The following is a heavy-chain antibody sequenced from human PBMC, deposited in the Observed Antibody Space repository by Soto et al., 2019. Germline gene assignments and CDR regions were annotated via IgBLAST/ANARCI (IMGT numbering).Heavy chain of an antibody. Sequence: QVQLVQSGAELKKPGSSVKVSCEASGGSFISYSFTWVRQAPGQGLEWMGRIIPIQNKANYALKFQDRVTMTTVRSMKTAYMELRSLRPEDTAVYSCAKSLPLVHHAYMAFWGKGTTVTVSS. V-gene: IGHV1-69*02. CDR2: IIPIQNKA. CDR1: GGSFISYS. CDR3: AKSLPLVHHAYMAF. J-gene: IGHJ6*03. D-gene: IGHD1-1*01.